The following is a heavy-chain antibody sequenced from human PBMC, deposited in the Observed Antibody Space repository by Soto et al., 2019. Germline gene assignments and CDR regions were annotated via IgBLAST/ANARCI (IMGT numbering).Heavy chain of an antibody. CDR3: ARDRSSHSGYRDAFDI. D-gene: IGHD5-12*01. V-gene: IGHV1-69*12. CDR1: GGTFSSYA. CDR2: IIPIFGTA. Sequence: QVQLVQSGAEVKKPGSSVKVSCKASGGTFSSYAISWVRQAPGQGLEWMGGIIPIFGTANYAQKFQGRVTITADESTSTAYMELSSLRSEDTAVYYCARDRSSHSGYRDAFDIWGQGTMVTVSS. J-gene: IGHJ3*02.